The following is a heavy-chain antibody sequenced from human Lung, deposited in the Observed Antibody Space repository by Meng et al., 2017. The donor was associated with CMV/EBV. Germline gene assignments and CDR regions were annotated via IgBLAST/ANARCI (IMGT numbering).Heavy chain of an antibody. V-gene: IGHV1-3*01. CDR2: INAGNGNT. J-gene: IGHJ4*02. Sequence: QVQLVQSGAEVKKPGASVKVSCKASEYTLTSYAMHWVRQAPGQRLEWLGWINAGNGNTKYSQRFQGRVTITRDTSASTAYMELSSLRSEDTTVYYCARAGYDSSGYYPQPFDYGGQGTLVTVSS. CDR1: EYTLTSYA. D-gene: IGHD3-22*01. CDR3: ARAGYDSSGYYPQPFDY.